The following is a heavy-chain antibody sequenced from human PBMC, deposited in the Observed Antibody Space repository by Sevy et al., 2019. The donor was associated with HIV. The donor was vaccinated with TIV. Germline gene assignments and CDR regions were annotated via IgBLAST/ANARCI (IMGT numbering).Heavy chain of an antibody. CDR1: GFTFRSYS. Sequence: GGSLRLSCAASGFTFRSYSMNWVRQAPGKGLEWRSSISDDSRYIYYSDSVKGRFTISRANAKSSLYLQMNSLRVEDTAIYYCARDFTIFGVVSGIDYWGQGNLVTVSS. CDR2: ISDDSRYI. J-gene: IGHJ4*02. V-gene: IGHV3-21*01. D-gene: IGHD3-3*01. CDR3: ARDFTIFGVVSGIDY.